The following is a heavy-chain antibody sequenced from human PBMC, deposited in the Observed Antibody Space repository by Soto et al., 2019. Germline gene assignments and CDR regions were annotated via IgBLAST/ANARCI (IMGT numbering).Heavy chain of an antibody. CDR1: GFTFSSYA. Sequence: PGGSLRLSCAVSGFTFSSYAMSWVRQAPGKGLEWVSAISGSGGSTYYADSVKGRFTISRDNSKNTLYLRMNSLRAEDTAVYYCAKEISGSYGYYFDYWGQGTLVTVSS. V-gene: IGHV3-23*01. D-gene: IGHD1-26*01. CDR3: AKEISGSYGYYFDY. CDR2: ISGSGGST. J-gene: IGHJ4*02.